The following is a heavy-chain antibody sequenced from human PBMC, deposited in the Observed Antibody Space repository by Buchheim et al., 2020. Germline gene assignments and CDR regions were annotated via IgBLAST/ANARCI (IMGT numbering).Heavy chain of an antibody. J-gene: IGHJ5*02. D-gene: IGHD3-9*01. CDR1: GGSISSSSYY. CDR3: ARHRANYDILTGFIGNWFDP. Sequence: QLQLQESGPGLVKPSETLSLTCTVSGGSISSSSYYWGWIRQPPGKGLEWIGSIYYSGSTYYNPSLKSRVTTSVDTSKNQFSLKLSAVTAADTAVYYCARHRANYDILTGFIGNWFDPWGQGTL. V-gene: IGHV4-39*01. CDR2: IYYSGST.